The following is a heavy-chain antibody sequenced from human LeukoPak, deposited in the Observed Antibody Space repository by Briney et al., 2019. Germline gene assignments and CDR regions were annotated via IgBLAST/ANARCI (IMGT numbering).Heavy chain of an antibody. CDR2: IIDSGGLT. CDR3: AKVHPAAGHYYGMDV. V-gene: IGHV3-23*01. Sequence: GGSLRLSCAASGFTFSRFGIHWVRQAPGKGLEWVSGIIDSGGLTYYADSVKGRFTISRDNFKNTLYLEMNSLRAEDTAVYYCAKVHPAAGHYYGMDVWGQGTTVTVSS. J-gene: IGHJ6*02. D-gene: IGHD6-13*01. CDR1: GFTFSRFG.